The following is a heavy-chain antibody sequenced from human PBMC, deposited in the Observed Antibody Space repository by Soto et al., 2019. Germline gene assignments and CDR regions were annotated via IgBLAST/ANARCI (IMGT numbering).Heavy chain of an antibody. J-gene: IGHJ4*02. Sequence: PGGSLRVSCAASGFSIRNYAMHWVRQAPGKGLEWVAILSPDGSNNHYADSVKGRFTISRDNSKNTVYLEMNSLRAEDSALYYCARDKDDYGDYGDYWGQGTLVTVSS. V-gene: IGHV3-30-3*01. CDR2: LSPDGSNN. D-gene: IGHD4-17*01. CDR1: GFSIRNYA. CDR3: ARDKDDYGDYGDY.